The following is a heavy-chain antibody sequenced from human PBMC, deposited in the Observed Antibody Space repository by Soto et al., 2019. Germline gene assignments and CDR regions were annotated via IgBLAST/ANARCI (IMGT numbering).Heavy chain of an antibody. V-gene: IGHV1-69*01. Sequence: QVQLVQSGAEVKKPGSSVKVSCKASGGTFSSYAISWVRQAPGQGLEWMGGIIPIFGTANYAQKFQGRVTITADESTSTAYMELSILRSEDTAVYYCARGPGSGGPVTLVLYYWGPGTLVTVSS. J-gene: IGHJ4*02. CDR1: GGTFSSYA. CDR3: ARGPGSGGPVTLVLYY. CDR2: IIPIFGTA. D-gene: IGHD2-15*01.